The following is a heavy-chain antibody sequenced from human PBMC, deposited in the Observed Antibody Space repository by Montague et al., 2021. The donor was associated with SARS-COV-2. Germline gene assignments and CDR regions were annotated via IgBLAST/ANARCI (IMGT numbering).Heavy chain of an antibody. J-gene: IGHJ3*02. CDR1: GGSFKGYY. CDR2: ISDIGST. Sequence: SETLSLTCAVYGGSFKGYYWNWIRQPPGKGLEWIGEISDIGSTTYNPSLESRLTTSVDRSKNQFSLRLTSVTAADTAVYYCVRERECSGGSCYGPDDDAFDIWGQGTMVTVSS. D-gene: IGHD2-15*01. V-gene: IGHV4-34*01. CDR3: VRERECSGGSCYGPDDDAFDI.